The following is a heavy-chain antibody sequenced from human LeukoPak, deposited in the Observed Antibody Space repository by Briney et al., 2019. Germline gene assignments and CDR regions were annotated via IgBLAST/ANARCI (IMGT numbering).Heavy chain of an antibody. CDR1: GGSISSGGYY. V-gene: IGHV4-30-2*01. CDR3: AREGVIWELQNTGSFDI. Sequence: PSETLSLTCTVSGGSISSGGYYWSCIRQPPGKGLECIGYIYHSGSTYYNPSLKSRVTISVDRSKNQFSLKLSSVTAADTAVYYCAREGVIWELQNTGSFDIWGQGTMVTVSS. D-gene: IGHD1-26*01. CDR2: IYHSGST. J-gene: IGHJ3*02.